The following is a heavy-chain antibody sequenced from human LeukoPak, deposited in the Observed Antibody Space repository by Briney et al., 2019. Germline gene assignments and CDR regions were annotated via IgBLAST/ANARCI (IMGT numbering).Heavy chain of an antibody. D-gene: IGHD5/OR15-5a*01. Sequence: SETLSLTCAVYGGSFSGYYWSWIRQPPGKGLEWIGEINHSGSTNYNPSLKSRVTISVDTSKNQFSLKLSSVTAADTAVYYCARATLRNWFDPWGQGTLVTVSS. CDR1: GGSFSGYY. V-gene: IGHV4-34*01. J-gene: IGHJ5*02. CDR2: INHSGST. CDR3: ARATLRNWFDP.